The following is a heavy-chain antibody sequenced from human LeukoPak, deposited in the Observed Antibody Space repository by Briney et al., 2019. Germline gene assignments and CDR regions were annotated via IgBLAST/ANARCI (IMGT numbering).Heavy chain of an antibody. CDR1: GGSITSGGYY. J-gene: IGHJ5*02. CDR2: IYHTGST. Sequence: SETLSLTCTVSGGSITSGGYYWSWIRQHPGKGLEWIGYIYHTGSTYYNPSLKSRISTSLDTSKNQFSLKLSSVTAADTAVYYCARTGGSGVLNWFDPWGQGTLVTVSS. V-gene: IGHV4-31*03. CDR3: ARTGGSGVLNWFDP. D-gene: IGHD3-10*01.